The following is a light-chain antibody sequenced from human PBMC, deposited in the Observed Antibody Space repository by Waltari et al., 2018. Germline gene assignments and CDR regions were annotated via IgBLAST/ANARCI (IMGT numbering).Light chain of an antibody. Sequence: NFMLTQPHSVSESPGKTVTISCTRSRGSIASNYVQWYQQRPGSAPTTVIYEDNQRPSGVPDRFSGSIDSSSNSASLTISGLKTEDEADYYCQSYDDNNRRVFGGGTKLTVL. CDR2: EDN. V-gene: IGLV6-57*04. J-gene: IGLJ3*02. CDR3: QSYDDNNRRV. CDR1: RGSIASNY.